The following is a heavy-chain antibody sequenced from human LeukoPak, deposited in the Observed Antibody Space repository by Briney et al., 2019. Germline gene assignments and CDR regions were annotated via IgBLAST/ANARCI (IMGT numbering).Heavy chain of an antibody. Sequence: GGSLRLSCAASVFTVSSYYVSWVRQAPGKGLEWVSVIYSGGSTYYADSVEGRFTVSRDNSKNTLYLQMNSLRAEDTAVYYCARDLHPRLTGFFDYWGQGALVSVSS. CDR3: ARDLHPRLTGFFDY. V-gene: IGHV3-53*01. CDR1: VFTVSSYY. CDR2: IYSGGST. D-gene: IGHD3-16*01. J-gene: IGHJ4*02.